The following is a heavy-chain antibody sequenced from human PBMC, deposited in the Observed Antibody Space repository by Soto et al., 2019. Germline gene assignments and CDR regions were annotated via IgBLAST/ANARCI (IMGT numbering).Heavy chain of an antibody. CDR2: IYYSGST. CDR3: ARGSRCSGSCYDKNYYYYVMDV. Sequence: PSETLSLTCTVSGGSISSYYWSWIRQPPGKGLEWIGYIYYSGSTNYNPSLKSRVTISVDTSKNQFSLKLSSVTAADTAVYYCARGSRCSGSCYDKNYYYYVMDVWGQGTTVTVSS. D-gene: IGHD2-15*01. J-gene: IGHJ6*02. CDR1: GGSISSYY. V-gene: IGHV4-59*01.